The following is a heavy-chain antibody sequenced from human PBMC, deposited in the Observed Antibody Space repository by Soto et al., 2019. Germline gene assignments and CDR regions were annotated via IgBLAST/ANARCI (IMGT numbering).Heavy chain of an antibody. CDR2: IYWDDDK. V-gene: IGHV2-5*02. J-gene: IGHJ4*02. CDR1: GFSLSTSGVG. Sequence: SGPTLVNPTQTLTLTCTFSGFSLSTSGVGVGWIRQPPGKALEWLALIYWDDDKRYRPSLKSRLTITKDTSKNQVVLTMTNMDPVDTATYYCAHNLGTYGSGSFRNYYFDYWGQGTLVTVSS. CDR3: AHNLGTYGSGSFRNYYFDY. D-gene: IGHD3-10*01.